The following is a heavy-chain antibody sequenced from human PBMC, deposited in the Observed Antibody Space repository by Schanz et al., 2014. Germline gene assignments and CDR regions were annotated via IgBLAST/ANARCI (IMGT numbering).Heavy chain of an antibody. CDR3: ARQGDVYRLDY. CDR2: IYYSGST. Sequence: QVQLPESGPGLVKPSETLSLTCTVSGGSINSYYWTWIRQPPGKGLEWIGYIYYSGSTNYNPSLRGGVTILVDRSKNQFPLKMESVTAADTAMYFCARQGDVYRLDYWGQGTLVTVTS. V-gene: IGHV4-59*08. CDR1: GGSINSYY. J-gene: IGHJ4*02. D-gene: IGHD1-26*01.